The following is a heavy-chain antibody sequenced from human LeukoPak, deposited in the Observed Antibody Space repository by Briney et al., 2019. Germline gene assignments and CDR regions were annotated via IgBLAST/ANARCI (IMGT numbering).Heavy chain of an antibody. D-gene: IGHD5-24*01. CDR1: GGSISSYY. CDR2: IYTSGST. V-gene: IGHV4-4*07. CDR3: ARVTWTRDGYYNLGFFDY. J-gene: IGHJ4*02. Sequence: SETLSLTCTVSGGSISSYYWSWIRQPAGKGLEWIGRIYTSGSTNYNPSLKSRVTMSVDTSKNQFSLKLSSVTAADTAVYYCARVTWTRDGYYNLGFFDYWGQGTLVTVSS.